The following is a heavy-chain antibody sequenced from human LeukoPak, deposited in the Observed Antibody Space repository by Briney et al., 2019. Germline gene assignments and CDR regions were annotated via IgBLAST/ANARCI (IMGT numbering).Heavy chain of an antibody. CDR3: ATDFYDST. V-gene: IGHV3-15*07. D-gene: IGHD3-22*01. J-gene: IGHJ5*02. CDR2: IRSNSDGGTI. CDR1: GFTFSNAW. Sequence: GGSLRLSCATSGFTFSNAWMNWVRQAPGKGLEWVGRIRSNSDGGTIDYAAPVKGRFTPSRDDSKTTLYLQMNSLQTEDTAVYYCATDFYDSTWGQGTLVTVSS.